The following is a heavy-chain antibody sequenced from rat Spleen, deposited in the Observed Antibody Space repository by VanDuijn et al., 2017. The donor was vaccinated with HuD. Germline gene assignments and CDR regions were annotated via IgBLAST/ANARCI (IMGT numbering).Heavy chain of an antibody. CDR1: GFIFSDYH. CDR2: INYDGSSI. J-gene: IGHJ2*01. D-gene: IGHD1-1*01. V-gene: IGHV5-20*01. CDR3: TRENYYSGDY. Sequence: EVQLVESGGGLVQPGRSLKISCAASGFIFSDYHLAWVRQAPTKGLEWVASINYDGSSIYYRDSVKGRFTVSRDNAQNTLYLQMNSLRSEDTATYYCTRENYYSGDYWGQGVMVTVSS.